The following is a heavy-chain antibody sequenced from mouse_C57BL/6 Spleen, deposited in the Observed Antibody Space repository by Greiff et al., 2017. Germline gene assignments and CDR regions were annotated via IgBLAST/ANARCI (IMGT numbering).Heavy chain of an antibody. V-gene: IGHV1-82*01. D-gene: IGHD1-1*01. CDR2: IYPGDGDT. J-gene: IGHJ3*01. CDR1: GYAFSSSW. CDR3: TGSSIYYYGSSWFAY. Sequence: VQLKESGPELVKPGASVKISCKASGYAFSSSWMNWVKQRPGKGLEWIGRIYPGDGDTNYNGKFKGKATLTADKSSSTAYMQLSSLTSEDSAVYFCTGSSIYYYGSSWFAYGGQGTLVTVSA.